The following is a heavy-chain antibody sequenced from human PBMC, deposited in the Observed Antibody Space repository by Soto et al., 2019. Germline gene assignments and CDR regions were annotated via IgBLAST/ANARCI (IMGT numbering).Heavy chain of an antibody. Sequence: QVQLVESGGGVVHPGRSLRLSCAASGFTFSSHGMHWVRQAPGKGLEWVALVSYDGNRKHYADSVKGRFTISRDDSKNTLYLQMDSLSTDDTAIYYCAKSGDPGNMVTCVGVEVPNIDSWGQVTLVTVSS. CDR3: AKSGDPGNMVTCVGVEVPNIDS. D-gene: IGHD3-16*01. V-gene: IGHV3-30*18. CDR1: GFTFSSHG. CDR2: VSYDGNRK. J-gene: IGHJ4*02.